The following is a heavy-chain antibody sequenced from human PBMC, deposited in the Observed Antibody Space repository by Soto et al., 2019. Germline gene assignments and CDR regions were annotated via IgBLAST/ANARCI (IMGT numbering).Heavy chain of an antibody. V-gene: IGHV4-61*01. CDR3: DGDWGPYWFDP. CDR1: GTSLNSGTNY. J-gene: IGHJ5*02. Sequence: PSETLSLTCTVSGTSLNSGTNYWNWVRQPTGKALEWIGYIYGSGNTKYNPSLKSRVTISQDTSKNQVSLKMNSVTATDTAMYYCDGDWGPYWFDPWGQGTLVTVSS. CDR2: IYGSGNT. D-gene: IGHD7-27*01.